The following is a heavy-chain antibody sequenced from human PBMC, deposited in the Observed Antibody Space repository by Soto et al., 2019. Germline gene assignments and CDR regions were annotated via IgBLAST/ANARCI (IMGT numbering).Heavy chain of an antibody. CDR2: IYESGRT. D-gene: IGHD6-6*01. J-gene: IGHJ4*02. CDR3: AKEISSSEFDY. Sequence: PSETLSLTCAVSGYSISNGYYWGWIRQNAGKGLEWIATIYESGRTYYNPSLKSRVTISVDTSKNQFSLRMTSVTAADTAIYYCAKEISSSEFDYWGQRTLVTVSS. V-gene: IGHV4-38-2*02. CDR1: GYSISNGYY.